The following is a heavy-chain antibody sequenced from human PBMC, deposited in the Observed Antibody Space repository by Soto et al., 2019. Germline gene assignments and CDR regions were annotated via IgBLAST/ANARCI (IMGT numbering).Heavy chain of an antibody. J-gene: IGHJ6*02. D-gene: IGHD3-9*01. CDR3: AFLPYFDILTGYYTHLIDYGMDV. CDR1: GFTFSSSA. Sequence: ASVKVSCKTSGFTFSSSAVHWVRQARGHRLQWIGWIDVGSANANYAQMLQERVTISRDMSTSTAYMELSSLRPEDTAVYYCAFLPYFDILTGYYTHLIDYGMDVWGQGTTVTVSS. V-gene: IGHV1-58*01. CDR2: IDVGSANA.